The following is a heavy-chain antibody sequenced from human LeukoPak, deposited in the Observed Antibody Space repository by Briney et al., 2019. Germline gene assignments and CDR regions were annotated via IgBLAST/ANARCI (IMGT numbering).Heavy chain of an antibody. J-gene: IGHJ4*02. CDR1: GGSISSSSYY. V-gene: IGHV4-39*01. CDR3: ARTLWFGEWYYFDY. Sequence: PSETLPLTCTVSGGSISSSSYYWGWIRQPPGKGLEWIGSIYYSGSTYYNPSLKSRVTISVDTSKNQFSLKLSSVTAADTAVYYCARTLWFGEWYYFDYWGQGTLVTVSS. D-gene: IGHD3-10*01. CDR2: IYYSGST.